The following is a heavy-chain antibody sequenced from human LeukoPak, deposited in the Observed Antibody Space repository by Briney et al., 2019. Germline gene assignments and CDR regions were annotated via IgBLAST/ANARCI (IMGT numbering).Heavy chain of an antibody. CDR1: GGTFSSYA. Sequence: ASVKVSCKASGGTFSSYAISWVRQAPGQGLEWMGGIIPIFGTANYAQKFQCRVTITTDESTSTAYMELSSLRSEDTAVYYCARGIWFGEFYYFDYWGQGTLVTVSS. J-gene: IGHJ4*02. CDR2: IIPIFGTA. D-gene: IGHD3-10*01. V-gene: IGHV1-69*05. CDR3: ARGIWFGEFYYFDY.